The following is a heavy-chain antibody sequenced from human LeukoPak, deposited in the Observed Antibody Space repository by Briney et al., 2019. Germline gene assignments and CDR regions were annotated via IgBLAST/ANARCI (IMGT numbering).Heavy chain of an antibody. CDR1: GFTFTNAW. CDR3: TTQGYGYYYFDY. Sequence: RGSLRLSCAASGFTFTNAWMYSVREAPEKGLGRVCRLKSKTDGGTTDYAAPVKARFTISRDDSKNTLFLQMNSLKTEDTAVYYCTTQGYGYYYFDYWGQGTLVTVSS. J-gene: IGHJ4*02. CDR2: LKSKTDGGTT. D-gene: IGHD3-16*01. V-gene: IGHV3-15*01.